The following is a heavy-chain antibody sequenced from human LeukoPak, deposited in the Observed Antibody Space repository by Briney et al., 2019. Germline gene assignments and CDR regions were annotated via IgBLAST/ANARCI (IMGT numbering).Heavy chain of an antibody. CDR3: ARGRGARYYDSSGFDY. J-gene: IGHJ4*02. V-gene: IGHV1-18*01. CDR2: ISAYNGNT. D-gene: IGHD3-22*01. CDR1: GYTFTSYG. Sequence: ASVKVSCKASGYTFTSYGISWVRQAPGQGLEWMGWISAYNGNTNYAQKLQGRVTMTTDTSTSTAYMELRSLRSDDTAVYYCARGRGARYYDSSGFDYWGQGTLVTVSS.